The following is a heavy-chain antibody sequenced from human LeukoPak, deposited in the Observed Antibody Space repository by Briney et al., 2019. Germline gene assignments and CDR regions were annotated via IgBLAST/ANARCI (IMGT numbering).Heavy chain of an antibody. CDR1: GFTFSNYG. V-gene: IGHV3-33*01. Sequence: GRSLRLSCAASGFTFSNYGMHWVRQAPGRGLEWVAVIWYDGSNKYYADSVKGRFTISRDNAKNMMYLQMSSLRAEDTAVYYCARDIVLYSGYELENAFNVWGQGTMVTVSS. CDR3: ARDIVLYSGYELENAFNV. D-gene: IGHD5-12*01. J-gene: IGHJ3*01. CDR2: IWYDGSNK.